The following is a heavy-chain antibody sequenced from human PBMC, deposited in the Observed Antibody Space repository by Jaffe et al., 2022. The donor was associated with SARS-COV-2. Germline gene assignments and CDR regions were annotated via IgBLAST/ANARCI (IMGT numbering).Heavy chain of an antibody. CDR3: ARLPRNHYYMDV. CDR2: MYYSGST. V-gene: IGHV4-39*01. J-gene: IGHJ6*03. CDR1: GDSVTSSRYY. Sequence: QLQLQESGPGLVKPSETLSLTCTVSGDSVTSSRYYWGWVRQPPRKGLEWIGSMYYSGSTSYNPSLKSRVTISVDRSKNQFSLKLSFVTAADTAVYYCARLPRNHYYMDVWGKGTTATVSS.